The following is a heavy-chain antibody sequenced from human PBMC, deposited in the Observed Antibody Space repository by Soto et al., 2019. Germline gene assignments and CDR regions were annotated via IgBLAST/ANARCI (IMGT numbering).Heavy chain of an antibody. V-gene: IGHV1-2*04. J-gene: IGHJ6*02. CDR2: INPHSGGT. D-gene: IGHD5-12*01. CDR1: GYTFTGYY. CDR3: ARSGFERPQDHYYYYYGMDV. Sequence: VVSVKVSCKASGYTFTGYYMHWVRQAPGQGLEWMGWINPHSGGTDYEQKFQGWVTMTRDTSISTAYMELSRLRSDDTAVYYCARSGFERPQDHYYYYYGMDVWGQGTTVTVSS.